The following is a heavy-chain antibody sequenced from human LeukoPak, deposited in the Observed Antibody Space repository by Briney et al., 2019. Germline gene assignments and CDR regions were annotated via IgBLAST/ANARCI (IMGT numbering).Heavy chain of an antibody. CDR3: AREHSSSSYNWFDP. J-gene: IGHJ5*02. V-gene: IGHV4-31*03. CDR2: IYYSGST. CDR1: GGSISSGGYS. Sequence: SETLSLTCTASGGSISSGGYSWSWIRQHPGKGLEWIGYIYYSGSTYYNSSLKSRVTISVDTSKNQFSLKLSSVTAADTAVYYCAREHSSSSYNWFDPWGQGTLVTVSS. D-gene: IGHD6-6*01.